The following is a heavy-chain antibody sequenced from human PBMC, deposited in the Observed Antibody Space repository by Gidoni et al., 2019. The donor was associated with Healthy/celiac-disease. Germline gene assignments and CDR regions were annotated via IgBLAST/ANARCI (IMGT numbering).Heavy chain of an antibody. J-gene: IGHJ5*02. CDR1: GFPFSSYS. D-gene: IGHD3-22*01. Sequence: EVQLVESGGGLVQPGGSLRLSCAASGFPFSSYSMNWVRQAPGKGLEWVSYISSSSSTIYYADSVKGRITISRDNAKNSLYLQMNSLRDEDTAVYYCARDYYDSSGYYGPPSHQWFDPWGQGTLVTVSS. CDR2: ISSSSSTI. CDR3: ARDYYDSSGYYGPPSHQWFDP. V-gene: IGHV3-48*02.